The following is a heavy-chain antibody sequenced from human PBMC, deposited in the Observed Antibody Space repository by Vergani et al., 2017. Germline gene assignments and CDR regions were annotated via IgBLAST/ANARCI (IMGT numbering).Heavy chain of an antibody. Sequence: EVQLVQSGAEVKKPGATMNISCKVSGYTFTDHYMHWVKQAPGKGLEWMGLVDPEDGETIYAEKFKGRVTIAADTSTDTAHLELSSLRSEDTAVYYCETPQTVTTGGMEVWGQGTTVIVSS. CDR3: ETPQTVTTGGMEV. CDR1: GYTFTDHY. D-gene: IGHD4-17*01. V-gene: IGHV1-69-2*01. J-gene: IGHJ6*02. CDR2: VDPEDGET.